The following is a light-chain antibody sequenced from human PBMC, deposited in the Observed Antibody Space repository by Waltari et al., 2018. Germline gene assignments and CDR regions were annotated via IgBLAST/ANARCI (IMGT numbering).Light chain of an antibody. Sequence: QSVLTQPPSVSGAPGQRVTISCTGSGSNLRAGYAVPWYQHLPRAAPKLLIYGSSSRPLGVPDRFFGSTSGTSASLAITGLQAEDEGDYYCQSYDTSLSVVFGGGTKLTVL. CDR1: GSNLRAGYA. CDR2: GSS. V-gene: IGLV1-40*01. J-gene: IGLJ3*02. CDR3: QSYDTSLSVV.